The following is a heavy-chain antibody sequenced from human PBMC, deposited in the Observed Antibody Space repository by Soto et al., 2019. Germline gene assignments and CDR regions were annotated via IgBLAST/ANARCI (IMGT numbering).Heavy chain of an antibody. CDR2: IKSKTDGGTT. CDR3: TTEGRDVVENYDYSSGVDA. Sequence: GGSLRLSCAASGFTFSNAWMSWVRQAPGKGLEWVGRIKSKTDGGTTDYAAPVKGRFTISRDDSKNTLYLQMNSLKTDDTAVYYSTTEGRDVVENYDYSSGVDAWGQGTTVTVAS. V-gene: IGHV3-15*01. J-gene: IGHJ6*02. CDR1: GFTFSNAW. D-gene: IGHD2-15*01.